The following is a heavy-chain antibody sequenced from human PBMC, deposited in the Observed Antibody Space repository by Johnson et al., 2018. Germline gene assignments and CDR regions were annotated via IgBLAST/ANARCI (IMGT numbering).Heavy chain of an antibody. J-gene: IGHJ6*02. CDR3: TSQPHYYDIWTGYRNYYYYYGMDV. CDR1: GFTFSGSA. D-gene: IGHD3-9*01. Sequence: VQLQESGGGLVQPGGSLKLSCAASGFTFSGSAMHWVRQASGKGLEWVGRIRSKANSYATAYAASVKGRFTISRDDSKNTAYLQMNSLKTEDTAVYYCTSQPHYYDIWTGYRNYYYYYGMDVWGQGTTVTVSS. CDR2: IRSKANSYAT. V-gene: IGHV3-73*02.